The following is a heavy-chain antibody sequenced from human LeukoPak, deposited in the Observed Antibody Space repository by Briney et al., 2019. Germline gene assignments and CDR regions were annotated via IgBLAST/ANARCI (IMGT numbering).Heavy chain of an antibody. V-gene: IGHV3-13*04. CDR3: VRGGHIGFDY. J-gene: IGHJ4*02. CDR1: AFTFSDFD. CDR2: IASAGDT. D-gene: IGHD2-21*01. Sequence: GGSLRLSCAASAFTFSDFDMHWVRQATGRGLEWVSSIASAGDTYYVASVRGRFTISRENAKSSLYLQMDSLRAGDTAVYYCVRGGHIGFDYWGRGTLVTVS.